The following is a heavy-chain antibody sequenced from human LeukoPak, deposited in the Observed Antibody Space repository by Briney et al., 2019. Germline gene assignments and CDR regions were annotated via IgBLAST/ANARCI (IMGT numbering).Heavy chain of an antibody. D-gene: IGHD6-13*01. CDR2: INYSGNT. CDR3: ARGYDY. CDR1: GGSISGSHYY. Sequence: SETLSLTCIVSGGSISGSHYYWAWIRQSPGKGLEWIGMINYSGNTYYNPSLWSRATMSVDTSTNQFSLNLNSVTAADTAVYYCARGYDYWGQGTLVTVSS. V-gene: IGHV4-39*01. J-gene: IGHJ4*02.